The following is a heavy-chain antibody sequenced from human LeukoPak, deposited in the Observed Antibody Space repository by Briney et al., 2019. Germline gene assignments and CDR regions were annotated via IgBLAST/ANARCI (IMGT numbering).Heavy chain of an antibody. J-gene: IGHJ4*02. D-gene: IGHD2-2*01. CDR1: GFIVSTYN. V-gene: IGHV3-66*02. CDR3: ARDRYCTSTTCGGFFDY. Sequence: QPGGSLRLSCAASGFIVSTYNMSWVRQAPGKGLEWVSVIYSDGSTYYADSVKGRLTIFRDDSKNTLYLQVNSLRVEDTAVYYCARDRYCTSTTCGGFFDYWGQGTLVTVSS. CDR2: IYSDGST.